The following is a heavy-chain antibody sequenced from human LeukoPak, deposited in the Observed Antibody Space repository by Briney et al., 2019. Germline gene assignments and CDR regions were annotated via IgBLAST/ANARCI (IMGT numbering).Heavy chain of an antibody. D-gene: IGHD2-15*01. V-gene: IGHV3-9*01. CDR2: ISWNSDTI. Sequence: GGSLRLSCAASGFTFDDYAIHWVRQAPGKGLEWVSGISWNSDTIGYADSVKGRFTISRDNAKNSLYLQMNSLRAEDTALYYCAKDRGLCSGGSCYTFNYWGQGTLVTVSS. CDR1: GFTFDDYA. CDR3: AKDRGLCSGGSCYTFNY. J-gene: IGHJ4*02.